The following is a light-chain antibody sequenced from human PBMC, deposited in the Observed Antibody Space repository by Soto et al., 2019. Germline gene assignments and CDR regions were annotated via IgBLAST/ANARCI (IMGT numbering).Light chain of an antibody. V-gene: IGLV1-44*01. CDR3: AAWDDSLNGVV. Sequence: QSVLTQPPSASGTPGQRVTISCSGSSSNIGTNTVNWYQHLPGTAPKVLIYSDNHRPSGVPDRFSGSKSGTSASLAISGLQSEDAAVYYCAAWDDSLNGVVFGGGTQLTVL. CDR1: SSNIGTNT. CDR2: SDN. J-gene: IGLJ2*01.